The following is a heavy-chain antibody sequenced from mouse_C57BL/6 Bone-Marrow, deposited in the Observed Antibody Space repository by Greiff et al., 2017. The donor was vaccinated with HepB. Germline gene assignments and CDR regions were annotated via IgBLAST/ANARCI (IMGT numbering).Heavy chain of an antibody. CDR3: ARRITTGNYAMDY. Sequence: VKLVESGAELVKPGASVKISCKASGYAFSSYWMNWVKQRPGKGLEWIGQIYPGDGDTNYNGKFKGKATLTADKSSSTAYMQLSSLTSEDSAVYFCARRITTGNYAMDYWGQGTSVTVSS. J-gene: IGHJ4*01. CDR1: GYAFSSYW. CDR2: IYPGDGDT. D-gene: IGHD1-1*01. V-gene: IGHV1-80*01.